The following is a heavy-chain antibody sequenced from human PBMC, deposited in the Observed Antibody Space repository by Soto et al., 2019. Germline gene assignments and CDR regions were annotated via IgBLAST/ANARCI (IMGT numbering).Heavy chain of an antibody. CDR1: GYTFTSYA. J-gene: IGHJ5*02. D-gene: IGHD2-21*02. CDR2: INAGNGNT. Sequence: GVSVKVSCKSSGYTFTSYAMHWVRQAPGQRLEWMGWINAGNGNTKYSQKFQGRVTITRDTSASTAYMELSSLRSEDTAVYYCARDHPYCGGDCYPPNNWFDPWGQGTLVTVSS. V-gene: IGHV1-3*01. CDR3: ARDHPYCGGDCYPPNNWFDP.